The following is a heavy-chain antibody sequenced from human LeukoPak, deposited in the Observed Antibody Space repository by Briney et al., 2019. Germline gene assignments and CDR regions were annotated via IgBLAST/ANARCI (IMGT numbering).Heavy chain of an antibody. J-gene: IGHJ3*02. Sequence: GGSLRLSCAASGFTFSSYAMSWVRQAPGKGLEWVSAISGSGGSTYYADSVKGRFTISRDNSKNTLYLQMNSLRAEDTAVYYCARVNIRQQLTDAFDIWGQGTMVTVSS. V-gene: IGHV3-23*01. D-gene: IGHD6-13*01. CDR2: ISGSGGST. CDR3: ARVNIRQQLTDAFDI. CDR1: GFTFSSYA.